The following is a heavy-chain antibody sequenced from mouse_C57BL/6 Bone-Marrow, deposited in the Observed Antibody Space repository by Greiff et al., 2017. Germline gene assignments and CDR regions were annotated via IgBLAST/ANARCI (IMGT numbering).Heavy chain of an antibody. J-gene: IGHJ4*01. CDR1: GFTFSDYG. CDR3: ARQNSNYFFYAMDY. Sequence: DVMLVESGGGLVQPGGSLKLSCAASGFTFSDYGMAWVRQAPRKGPEWVAFISNLAYSIYYADTVTGRFTISRENAKNTLYLEMSSLRSEDTAMYYCARQNSNYFFYAMDYWGQGTSVTVSS. CDR2: ISNLAYSI. D-gene: IGHD2-5*01. V-gene: IGHV5-15*01.